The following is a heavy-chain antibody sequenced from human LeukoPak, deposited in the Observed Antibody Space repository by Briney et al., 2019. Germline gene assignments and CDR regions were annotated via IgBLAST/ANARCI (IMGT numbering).Heavy chain of an antibody. J-gene: IGHJ3*02. V-gene: IGHV1-69*05. CDR2: IIPIFGTA. CDR3: ARAVSYGGVITTLDAFDI. D-gene: IGHD3-22*01. CDR1: GGTFSSYA. Sequence: SVKVSCKASGGTFSSYAISWVRQAPGRGLEWMGGIIPIFGTANYAQKFQGRVTITTDESTSTAYMELSSLRSEDTAVYYCARAVSYGGVITTLDAFDIWGQGTMVTVSS.